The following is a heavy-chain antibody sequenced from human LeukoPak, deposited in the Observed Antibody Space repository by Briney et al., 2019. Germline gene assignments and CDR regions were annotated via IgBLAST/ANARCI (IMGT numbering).Heavy chain of an antibody. Sequence: GGSLRLSCAASGLTFSSYSMNWVRQAPGKGLEWVSSISSSSSYIYYADSVKGRFTISRDNAKNSLYLQMNSLRAEDTAVYYCAREPWPRVFGAFDIWGQGTMVTVSS. CDR1: GLTFSSYS. D-gene: IGHD6-13*01. CDR3: AREPWPRVFGAFDI. CDR2: ISSSSSYI. J-gene: IGHJ3*02. V-gene: IGHV3-21*01.